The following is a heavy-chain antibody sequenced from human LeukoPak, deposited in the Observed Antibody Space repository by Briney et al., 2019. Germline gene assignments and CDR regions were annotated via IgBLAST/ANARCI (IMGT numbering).Heavy chain of an antibody. CDR2: IYYSGST. D-gene: IGHD5-12*01. CDR1: GGSISSHY. J-gene: IGHJ6*03. V-gene: IGHV4-59*11. CDR3: ARAKYSGYEFGYYYMDV. Sequence: PSETLSLTCTVSGGSISSHYWSWIRQPPGKGLGWIGYIYYSGSTNYNPSLKSRVTISVDTSKNQFSLKLSSVTAADTAVYYCARAKYSGYEFGYYYMDVWGKGTTVTVSS.